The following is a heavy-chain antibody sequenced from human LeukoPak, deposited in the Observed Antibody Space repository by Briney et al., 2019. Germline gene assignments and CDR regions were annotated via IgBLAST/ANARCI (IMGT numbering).Heavy chain of an antibody. CDR3: ARAQTYGDSRLLLDY. J-gene: IGHJ4*02. CDR1: GFTFSSYE. Sequence: GGSLRLSCAASGFTFSSYEMNWVRQAPGKGLEWVASIKQDGSEKYYVDSVKGRVTISRDNAKNSLYLQMNSLSVEDTALYYCARAQTYGDSRLLLDYWGQGTLVTVSS. CDR2: IKQDGSEK. V-gene: IGHV3-7*03. D-gene: IGHD4-17*01.